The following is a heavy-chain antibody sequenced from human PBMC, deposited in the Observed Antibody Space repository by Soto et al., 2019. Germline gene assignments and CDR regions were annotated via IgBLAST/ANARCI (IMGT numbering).Heavy chain of an antibody. CDR2: INPNSGIT. J-gene: IGHJ4*02. V-gene: IGHV1-8*01. CDR3: AMGLYGSGSYYVDY. CDR1: GYTFTSYD. Sequence: QVQLVQSGAEVKKPGASVKVSCKASGYTFTSYDINWVRQATGQGLEWMGWINPNSGITDYAQKFQGRVTMTRNTSISTAYMELSSLRSEDTAVYYCAMGLYGSGSYYVDYWGQGTLVTVSS. D-gene: IGHD3-10*01.